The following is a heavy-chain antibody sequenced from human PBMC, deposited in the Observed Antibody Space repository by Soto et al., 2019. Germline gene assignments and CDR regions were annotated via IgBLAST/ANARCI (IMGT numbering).Heavy chain of an antibody. Sequence: VASLKVSCKASGYTFTGYYMHWVRQAPGQGLEWMGWINPNGGGTNYAEKFQGRVTRTRDTSISTAYMELSRLRSDDTAVYYCASKVIRSFDYWGQGTLVTSPQ. CDR2: INPNGGGT. V-gene: IGHV1-2*02. D-gene: IGHD2-21*01. CDR1: GYTFTGYY. CDR3: ASKVIRSFDY. J-gene: IGHJ4*02.